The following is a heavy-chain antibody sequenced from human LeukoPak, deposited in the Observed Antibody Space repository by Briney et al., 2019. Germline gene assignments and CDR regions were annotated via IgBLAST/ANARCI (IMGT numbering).Heavy chain of an antibody. CDR1: GGSFSGYY. CDR2: INHSGST. CDR3: ARDIETVFDY. J-gene: IGHJ4*02. D-gene: IGHD4-11*01. V-gene: IGHV4-34*01. Sequence: SETLSLTCAVYGGSFSGYYWSWIRQPPGKGLEWIGEINHSGSTNYNPSLKSRVTISVDTSKNQFSLKLSSVTAADTAVYYCARDIETVFDYWGQGTLVTVSS.